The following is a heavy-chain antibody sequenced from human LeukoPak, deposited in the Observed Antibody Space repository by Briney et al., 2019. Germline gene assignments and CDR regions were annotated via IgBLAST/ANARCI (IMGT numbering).Heavy chain of an antibody. CDR3: AKAPTAYYYGSGSYSYFDY. J-gene: IGHJ4*02. CDR1: GFTFSSYA. D-gene: IGHD3-10*01. Sequence: GGSLRLSCAASGFTFSSYAMSWVRQAPGKGLEWVSAISGSGGSTYYADSVKGRFTISRDNSKNTLYLQVNSLRAEDTAVYYCAKAPTAYYYGSGSYSYFDYWGQGTLVTVSS. V-gene: IGHV3-23*01. CDR2: ISGSGGST.